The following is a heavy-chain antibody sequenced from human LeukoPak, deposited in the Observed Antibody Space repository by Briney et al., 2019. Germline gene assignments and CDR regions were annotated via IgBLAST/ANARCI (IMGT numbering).Heavy chain of an antibody. Sequence: GASVKVSCKASGYTFTGYYMHWVRQAPGQGLEWMGWINPNSGGTNYAQKLQGRVTMTTDTSTSTAYMELRSLRSDDTAVYYCARSEQQLVPEYFQHWGQGTLVTVSS. CDR3: ARSEQQLVPEYFQH. CDR2: INPNSGGT. CDR1: GYTFTGYY. V-gene: IGHV1-2*02. D-gene: IGHD6-13*01. J-gene: IGHJ1*01.